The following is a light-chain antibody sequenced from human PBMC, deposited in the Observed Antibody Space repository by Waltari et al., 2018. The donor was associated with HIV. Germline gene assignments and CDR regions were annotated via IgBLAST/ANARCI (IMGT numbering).Light chain of an antibody. CDR2: EPN. CDR1: RSNIGTNY. V-gene: IGLV1-51*01. CDR3: AAWDDSLSGYV. J-gene: IGLJ1*01. Sequence: QSVLTQPPSVSAASRQTVTISCSGNRSNIGTNYISWYQQFPGTAPNLVICEPNKRPSCIPDRFSWSKSGTSATLAITGLQTGDEADYYCAAWDDSLSGYVFGTGTKVTVL.